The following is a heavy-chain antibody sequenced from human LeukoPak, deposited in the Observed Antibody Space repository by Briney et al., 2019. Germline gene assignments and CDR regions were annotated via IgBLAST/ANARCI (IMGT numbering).Heavy chain of an antibody. D-gene: IGHD2/OR15-2a*01. V-gene: IGHV3-66*02. Sequence: PGGSLRLSCAASGFTVSSNYMSWVRQAPGKGLEWVSVICSGGSTYYADSVKGRFTISRDNSKNTLYLQMNSLRAEDTAVYYCARDSHSMRYGMDVWGQGTTVTVSS. J-gene: IGHJ6*02. CDR2: ICSGGST. CDR3: ARDSHSMRYGMDV. CDR1: GFTVSSNY.